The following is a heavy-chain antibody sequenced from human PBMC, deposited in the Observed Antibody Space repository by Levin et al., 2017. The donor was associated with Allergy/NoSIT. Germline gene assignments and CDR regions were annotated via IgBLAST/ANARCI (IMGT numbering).Heavy chain of an antibody. CDR1: GGSISSYY. Sequence: SGGSLRLSCTVSGGSISSYYWSWIRQPPGKGLEWIAYIYYSGSTSYNPSLKSRVTISVDTSKNQFSLNLNSVTAADTAVYYCAAGPVVAAIDFDYWGQGTLVTVSS. D-gene: IGHD2-15*01. V-gene: IGHV4-59*01. CDR2: IYYSGST. CDR3: AAGPVVAAIDFDY. J-gene: IGHJ4*02.